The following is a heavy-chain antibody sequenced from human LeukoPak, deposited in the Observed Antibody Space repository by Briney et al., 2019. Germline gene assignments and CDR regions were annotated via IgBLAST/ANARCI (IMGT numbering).Heavy chain of an antibody. Sequence: KPSETLSRTCTVSGGSISNYYWSWIRQPPGKGLEWIGYIYYSGGTNYNPSLKSRVTISLDTSKNQFSLKLSSVTAADTAVYYCARFCSSTSCYGFDPWGQGTLVTVSS. V-gene: IGHV4-59*01. D-gene: IGHD2-2*01. CDR3: ARFCSSTSCYGFDP. J-gene: IGHJ5*02. CDR2: IYYSGGT. CDR1: GGSISNYY.